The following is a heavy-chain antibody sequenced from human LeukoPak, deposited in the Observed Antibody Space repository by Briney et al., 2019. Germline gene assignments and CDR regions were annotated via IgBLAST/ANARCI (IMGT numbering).Heavy chain of an antibody. D-gene: IGHD4-17*01. CDR2: IYYSGST. V-gene: IGHV4-39*01. Sequence: SETLSLTCAVSGGSIRNSSFYWGWIRQPPGKGLEWIGSIYYSGSTYYNPSLESRVTISVDTSKNQFSLKLSSVTAADTAVYYCARHDYGDYVYAFDIWGQGTMVTVSS. CDR3: ARHDYGDYVYAFDI. CDR1: GGSIRNSSFY. J-gene: IGHJ3*02.